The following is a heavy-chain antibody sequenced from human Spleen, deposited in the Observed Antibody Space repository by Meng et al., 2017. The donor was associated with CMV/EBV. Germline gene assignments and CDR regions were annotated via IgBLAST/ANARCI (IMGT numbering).Heavy chain of an antibody. J-gene: IGHJ2*01. D-gene: IGHD3-16*01. CDR3: ARVPNWGGYFYLDL. V-gene: IGHV3-74*01. CDR2: INTDGSGR. Sequence: GGSLRLSCEVSGFSFSGHYMHWVRQTPGRELEWLSRINTDGSGRDYADSVEGRFTVSRDNAKKTLYLQMRSLRPEDTAVYYCARVPNWGGYFYLDLWGRGTLVTVSS. CDR1: GFSFSGHY.